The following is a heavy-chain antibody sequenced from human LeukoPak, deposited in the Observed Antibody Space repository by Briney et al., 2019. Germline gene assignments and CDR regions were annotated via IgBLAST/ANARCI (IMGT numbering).Heavy chain of an antibody. Sequence: PSETLSLTCSVSGGSISSYYWSWIRQPPGKGLEWIGYIYYSGSTNYNPALKSRVTISVDTSKNQFSLKLSSVTAAVTAVYYCARLPYSSGWYVYWGQGTLVAVSS. CDR3: ARLPYSSGWYVY. CDR1: GGSISSYY. CDR2: IYYSGST. J-gene: IGHJ4*02. D-gene: IGHD6-19*01. V-gene: IGHV4-59*01.